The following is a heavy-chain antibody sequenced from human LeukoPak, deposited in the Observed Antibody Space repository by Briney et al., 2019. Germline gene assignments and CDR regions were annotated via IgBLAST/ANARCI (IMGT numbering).Heavy chain of an antibody. CDR2: INPHDSDT. V-gene: IGHV5-51*01. D-gene: IGHD6-13*01. CDR1: GYNFSTYW. Sequence: GESLKISCKGSGYNFSTYWIGWVRQMPGKGLEWMGIINPHDSDTRYSPSFQGQVTISADKSISTAYLQWSSLKASDTAMYYCARQVLGIAAAGSLYNWFDPWGQGTLVTVSS. CDR3: ARQVLGIAAAGSLYNWFDP. J-gene: IGHJ5*02.